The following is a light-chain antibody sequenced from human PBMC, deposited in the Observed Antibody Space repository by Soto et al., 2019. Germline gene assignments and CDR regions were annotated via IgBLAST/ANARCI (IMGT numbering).Light chain of an antibody. Sequence: QSVLTQPPSLSGTPGQTVTISCIGSRSNIGSAIVHWYQQLPGTAPKHLIYMNSQRPSGVPDRFSGSKSGTLASLVITGLRPEDEADYYCVAWDDNLGSRVFGGGTQLTVL. CDR1: RSNIGSAI. CDR2: MNS. V-gene: IGLV1-47*01. CDR3: VAWDDNLGSRV. J-gene: IGLJ3*02.